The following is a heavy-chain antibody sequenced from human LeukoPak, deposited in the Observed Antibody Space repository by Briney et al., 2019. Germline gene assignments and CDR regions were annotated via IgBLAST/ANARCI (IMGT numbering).Heavy chain of an antibody. D-gene: IGHD6-6*01. CDR1: GFTFTNYG. V-gene: IGHV3-30*03. CDR2: ISYDGSNK. CDR3: ASSSSSSSYSPGDY. Sequence: PGRSLRLSCAASGFTFTNYGMHWVRQAPGKGLEWVAVISYDGSNKYYADSVKGRFTISRDNSKNTLSLQMNSLRPEDTAVYYCASSSSSSSYSPGDYWGQEPWSPSPQ. J-gene: IGHJ4*01.